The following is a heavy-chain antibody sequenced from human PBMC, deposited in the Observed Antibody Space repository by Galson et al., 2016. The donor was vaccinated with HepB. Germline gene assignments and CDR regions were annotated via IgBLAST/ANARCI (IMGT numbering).Heavy chain of an antibody. V-gene: IGHV4-59*01. J-gene: IGHJ4*02. Sequence: SETLSLTCTVSGDSITSYRWSWIRQPPGKGLEWIGYIYDSGNTNYNPSLKSRVTLSVDTSKNRISLKLTSVTAADTAVYNCARSGTYYIFDYWGQGILVTVSS. CDR1: GDSITSYR. CDR3: ARSGTYYIFDY. D-gene: IGHD3-22*01. CDR2: IYDSGNT.